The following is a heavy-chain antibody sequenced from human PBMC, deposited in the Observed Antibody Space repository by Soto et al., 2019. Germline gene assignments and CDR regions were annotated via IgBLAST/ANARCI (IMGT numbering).Heavy chain of an antibody. D-gene: IGHD5-12*01. CDR2: IYYSGST. J-gene: IGHJ6*03. CDR1: GGSISSYY. Sequence: NPSETLYLTCTVSGGSISSYYWSWIRQPPGKGLEWIGYIYYSGSTNYNPSLKSRVTISVDTSKNQFSLKLSSVTAADTAVYYCARGMGGYGGEGHYYYYMDVWGKGTTVTVSS. V-gene: IGHV4-59*01. CDR3: ARGMGGYGGEGHYYYYMDV.